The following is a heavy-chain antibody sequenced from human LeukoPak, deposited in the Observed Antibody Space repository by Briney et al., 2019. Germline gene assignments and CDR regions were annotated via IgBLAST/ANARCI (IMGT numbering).Heavy chain of an antibody. CDR3: ARDPPIGGADVFDI. D-gene: IGHD3-10*01. Sequence: ASVKVSCKAAGYTFTGYYMHWVRQAPGQGLEWMGWINPNSGGTNYAQKFQGRVTMTRDTSISTAYMELSRLTSVDTAVYYCARDPPIGGADVFDIWGQGTMVTVSS. V-gene: IGHV1-2*02. J-gene: IGHJ3*02. CDR1: GYTFTGYY. CDR2: INPNSGGT.